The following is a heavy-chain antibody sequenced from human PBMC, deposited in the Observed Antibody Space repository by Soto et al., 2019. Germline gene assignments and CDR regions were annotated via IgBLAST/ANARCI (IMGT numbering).Heavy chain of an antibody. V-gene: IGHV1-3*01. CDR2: INAGSGNA. CDR3: ARDQFYFSTGTASGVGGY. J-gene: IGHJ4*02. Sequence: VQSGLEVKKSGHSVKVSCKASGYTFPNYAILWLRRAPGQGLEWVGWINAGSGNAQYSEKFQGRVTITSDTSATTVYMELSILRCEDTAVYYCARDQFYFSTGTASGVGGYWGPGTLVAVSS. D-gene: IGHD3-10*01. CDR1: GYTFPNYA.